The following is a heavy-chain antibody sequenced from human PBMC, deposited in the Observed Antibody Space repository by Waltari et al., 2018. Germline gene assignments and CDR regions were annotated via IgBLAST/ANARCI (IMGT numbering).Heavy chain of an antibody. CDR3: ATRRGYSNYGSNWFDP. D-gene: IGHD4-4*01. J-gene: IGHJ5*02. CDR2: VSPIFGTA. CDR1: GGTFSSYA. V-gene: IGHV1-69*12. Sequence: QVQLVQSGAEVKKPGSSVKVSCKASGGTFSSYAISWVRQAPGQGLEWMGGVSPIFGTANYAQKFQGRVTITADESTSTAYMELSSLRSEDTAVYYCATRRGYSNYGSNWFDPWGQGTLVTVSS.